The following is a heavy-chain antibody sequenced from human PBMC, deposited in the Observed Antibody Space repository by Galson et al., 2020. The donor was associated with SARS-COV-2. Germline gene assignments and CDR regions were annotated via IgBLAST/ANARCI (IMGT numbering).Heavy chain of an antibody. D-gene: IGHD7-27*01. CDR1: GFTFSSYW. J-gene: IGHJ4*02. CDR3: ARGDMGNDYFDY. Sequence: ALHGESLKISCAASGFTFSSYWMHLVRQAPGKGLVWVSRIYSEGSSTSYADSVKGRFTISGDNAKNTLYLQMNSLRAEDTAVYYCARGDMGNDYFDYWGQGTLVTVSS. V-gene: IGHV3-74*01. CDR2: IYSEGSST.